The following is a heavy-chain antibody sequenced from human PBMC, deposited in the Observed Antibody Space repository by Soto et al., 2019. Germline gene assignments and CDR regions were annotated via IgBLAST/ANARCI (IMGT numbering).Heavy chain of an antibody. CDR3: ARGPLVVLNYFES. J-gene: IGHJ4*02. CDR2: IFPLTDIP. Sequence: QVQLAQSGTEVKKPGSSVKVSCKASGGTFRNYPINWVRQAPGQGLEWMGSIFPLTDIPDYAQNFQARLTISADKSTSTAYMELSSLTSDDTAMYFCARGPLVVLNYFESWGQGTLVTVSS. V-gene: IGHV1-69*02. CDR1: GGTFRNYP.